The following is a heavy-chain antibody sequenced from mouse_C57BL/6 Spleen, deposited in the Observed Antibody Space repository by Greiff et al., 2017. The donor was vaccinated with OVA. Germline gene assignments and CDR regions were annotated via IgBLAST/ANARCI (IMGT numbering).Heavy chain of an antibody. CDR1: GYTFTDYN. J-gene: IGHJ1*03. CDR2: INPNNGGT. D-gene: IGHD2-4*01. V-gene: IGHV1-22*01. Sequence: EVQLQQSGPELVKPGASVKMSCKASGYTFTDYNMHWVKQSHGKSLEWIGYINPNNGGTSYNQKFKGKATLTVNKSSSTAYMELRSLTSEDSAVYYCARNYDYDGYFDVWGTGTTVTVSS. CDR3: ARNYDYDGYFDV.